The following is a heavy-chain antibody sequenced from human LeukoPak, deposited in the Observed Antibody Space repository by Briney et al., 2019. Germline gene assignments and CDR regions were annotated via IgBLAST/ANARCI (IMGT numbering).Heavy chain of an antibody. J-gene: IGHJ4*02. D-gene: IGHD6-19*01. CDR2: INSDGSST. CDR3: AKGPSRDSSGWFHG. Sequence: PGGSLRLSCAASGFTFSSYWMHWVRQAPGKGLVWVSRINSDGSSTYYADSVKGRFTISRDNSKNTLYLQMNSLRAEDTAVYYCAKGPSRDSSGWFHGWGQGTLVTVSS. CDR1: GFTFSSYW. V-gene: IGHV3-74*01.